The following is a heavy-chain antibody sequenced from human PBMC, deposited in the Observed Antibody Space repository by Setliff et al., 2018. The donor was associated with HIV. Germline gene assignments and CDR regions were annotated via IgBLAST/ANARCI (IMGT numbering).Heavy chain of an antibody. CDR1: GGSISGQY. J-gene: IGHJ5*02. D-gene: IGHD6-19*01. V-gene: IGHV4-59*11. CDR2: IYSSGTT. Sequence: LSLTCTVSGGSISGQYWSWFRQPPGKNMEWIASIYSSGTTNYNPSLRSRVIISVDTPRNQFSLRVTSVTAADTALYYCARRGIAVREAQFDPWGQGTQVTVSS. CDR3: ARRGIAVREAQFDP.